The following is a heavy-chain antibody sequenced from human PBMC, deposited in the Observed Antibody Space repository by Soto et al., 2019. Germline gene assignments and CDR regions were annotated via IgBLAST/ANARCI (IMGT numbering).Heavy chain of an antibody. Sequence: GGSLRLSCAASGFTFSSYSMHWVRQAPGKGLEWVAVISYDGSNKYYADSVKGRFTISRDNSKNTLYLQMNSLRAEDTAVYYCARESSSGWYYYYGMDVWGQGTTVTVSS. CDR1: GFTFSSYS. CDR2: ISYDGSNK. D-gene: IGHD6-19*01. J-gene: IGHJ6*02. V-gene: IGHV3-30-3*01. CDR3: ARESSSGWYYYYGMDV.